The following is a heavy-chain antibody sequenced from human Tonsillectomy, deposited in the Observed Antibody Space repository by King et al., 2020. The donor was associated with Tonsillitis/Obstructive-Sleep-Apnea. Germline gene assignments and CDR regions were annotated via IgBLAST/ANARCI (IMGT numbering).Heavy chain of an antibody. Sequence: GQLVQSGAEVKKPGASVKVSCKASGYTFANYAIHWVRQAPGQRLEWMGWINAGNGNTEYSQNFQGRVTITRDTSANTAYVEVSSLRSEDTAVYYCAHLIVLVPATTIRGAFDIWGQGTMVTVSS. CDR1: GYTFANYA. CDR3: AHLIVLVPATTIRGAFDI. CDR2: INAGNGNT. J-gene: IGHJ3*02. V-gene: IGHV1-3*01. D-gene: IGHD2-2*01.